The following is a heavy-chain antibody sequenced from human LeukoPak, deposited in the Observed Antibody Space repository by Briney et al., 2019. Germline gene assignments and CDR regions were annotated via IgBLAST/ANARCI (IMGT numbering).Heavy chain of an antibody. V-gene: IGHV1-69*05. CDR3: ARGKGAPVYYYYYYYMDV. CDR2: IIPIFGAA. CDR1: GGTFGSYA. Sequence: SVKVSCKASGGTFGSYAISWVRQAPGQGLEWMGGIIPIFGAANYAQKFRGRVTITTDESTSTAYMELSSLRSEDTAVYYCARGKGAPVYYYYYYYMDVWGKGTTVTVSS. J-gene: IGHJ6*03. D-gene: IGHD3-16*01.